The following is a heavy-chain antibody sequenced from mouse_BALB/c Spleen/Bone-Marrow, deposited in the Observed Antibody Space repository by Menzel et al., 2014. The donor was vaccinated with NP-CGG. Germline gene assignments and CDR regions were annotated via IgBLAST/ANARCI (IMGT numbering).Heavy chain of an antibody. Sequence: VHVKQSGAEPVKPGASVKLSCTASGFNIKDTYMHWVKQRPEQGLEWIGRIYPANGDTKYDPKFQGKATITADTSSNTAYLQLSSLTSEDTAVYYCARYGNGLMDYWGQGTSVTVSS. CDR3: ARYGNGLMDY. CDR2: IYPANGDT. D-gene: IGHD2-1*01. J-gene: IGHJ4*01. V-gene: IGHV14-3*02. CDR1: GFNIKDTY.